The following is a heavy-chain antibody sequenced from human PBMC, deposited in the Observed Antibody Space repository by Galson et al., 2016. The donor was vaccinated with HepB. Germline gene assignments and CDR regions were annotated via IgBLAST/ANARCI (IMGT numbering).Heavy chain of an antibody. CDR3: ACNRRGVFLLDC. D-gene: IGHD3-10*01. V-gene: IGHV3-48*01. CDR1: GVTFSSLS. Sequence: SLRLSCAVSGVTFSSLSMNWVRQAPGKGLEWVSYLPSENNIKHYADSVGGRFTISRDNAKNSLYLQMNSLTVEDTAVYYCACNRRGVFLLDCWGQGTLVTVSS. CDR2: LPSENNIK. J-gene: IGHJ4*02.